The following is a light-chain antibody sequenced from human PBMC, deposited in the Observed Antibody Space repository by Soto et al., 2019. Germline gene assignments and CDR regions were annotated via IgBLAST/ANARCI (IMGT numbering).Light chain of an antibody. CDR2: EVS. Sequence: QSALTQPASVSGSPGQSITISCTGTSSDVGGYNYVSWYQQHPGKAPKLMIYEVSNRPSGVSNRFSGSRSGNTASLTISGLQAEDEAEYYCNSYTNNNPWVFGTGTKVTVL. J-gene: IGLJ1*01. CDR3: NSYTNNNPWV. V-gene: IGLV2-14*01. CDR1: SSDVGGYNY.